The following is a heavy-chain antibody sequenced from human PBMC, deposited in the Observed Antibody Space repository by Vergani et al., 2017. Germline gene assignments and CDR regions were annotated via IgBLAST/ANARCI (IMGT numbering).Heavy chain of an antibody. J-gene: IGHJ4*02. Sequence: QVQLVESGGGVVQPGGSLRLSCAASGFTFSSYGMHWVRPAPGQGLEWVAFIRYDGSNKYYADSVKGRFTISRDNSKNTLYLQMNSLRAEDTAVYYCAKDMGSITMVRGVTDYWDQGTLVTVSS. CDR2: IRYDGSNK. V-gene: IGHV3-30*02. CDR3: AKDMGSITMVRGVTDY. D-gene: IGHD3-10*01. CDR1: GFTFSSYG.